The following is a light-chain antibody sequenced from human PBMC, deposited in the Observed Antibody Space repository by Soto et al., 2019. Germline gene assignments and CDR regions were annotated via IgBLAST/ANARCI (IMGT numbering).Light chain of an antibody. Sequence: DIQMTQSPSSLSSSVGDIFTITCRASQSISSYLAWYQQKPRRAPKLLIYAASTLQTGVPSRFSGSGSGTDFTLTISSLQPEDFATYYCQQLHSYPLTFGQGTRLEIK. J-gene: IGKJ5*01. CDR3: QQLHSYPLT. V-gene: IGKV1-9*01. CDR1: QSISSY. CDR2: AAS.